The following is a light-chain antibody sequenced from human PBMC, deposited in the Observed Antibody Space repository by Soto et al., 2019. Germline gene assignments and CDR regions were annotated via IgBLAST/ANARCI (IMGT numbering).Light chain of an antibody. CDR3: AACDDSLNGWV. Sequence: QSVLTQPPSASGTPGQRVTISCSGSSSNIGSNTVNWYQQLTGTAPKLLIYSNNQRPSGVPDRFSGSKSGTSASLAISGLQSEDEADYYCAACDDSLNGWVFGGGTKLTVL. CDR1: SSNIGSNT. V-gene: IGLV1-44*01. CDR2: SNN. J-gene: IGLJ3*02.